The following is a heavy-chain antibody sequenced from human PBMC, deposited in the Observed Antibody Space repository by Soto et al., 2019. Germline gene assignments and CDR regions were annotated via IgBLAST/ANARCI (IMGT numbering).Heavy chain of an antibody. CDR2: IYYSGST. J-gene: IGHJ6*03. CDR3: AREGVAVAGIPDRYYYYYMDV. CDR1: GGSISSGGYY. Sequence: PSETLSLTCTVSGGSISSGGYYWGWIRQHPGKGLEWIGYIYYSGSTYYNPSLKSRVTISVDTSKNQFSLKLSSVTAADTAVYYCAREGVAVAGIPDRYYYYYMDVWGKGTTVTVSS. V-gene: IGHV4-31*03. D-gene: IGHD6-19*01.